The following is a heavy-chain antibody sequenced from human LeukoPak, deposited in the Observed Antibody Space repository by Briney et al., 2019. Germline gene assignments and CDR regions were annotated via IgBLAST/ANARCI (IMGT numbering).Heavy chain of an antibody. V-gene: IGHV3-30*02. Sequence: PGGSLRLSCAASGFTFSSYGMHWVRQAPGKGLEWVAFIRYDGSNKYYADSVKGRFTISRDNSKNSLYLQMKSLRAEDTAVYYCAKGSEVIYYYYYYMDVWGKGTTVTVSS. J-gene: IGHJ6*03. CDR1: GFTFSSYG. CDR2: IRYDGSNK. CDR3: AKGSEVIYYYYYYMDV. D-gene: IGHD3-10*01.